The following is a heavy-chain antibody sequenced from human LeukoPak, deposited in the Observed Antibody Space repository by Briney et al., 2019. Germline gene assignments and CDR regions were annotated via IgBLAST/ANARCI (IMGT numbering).Heavy chain of an antibody. J-gene: IGHJ3*02. CDR1: GGSFSGYY. CDR2: INHSGST. V-gene: IGHV4-34*01. CDR3: ARDHYDFWSGYRSLDAFDI. Sequence: SETLSLTCAVYGGSFSGYYWSWLRQPPGKGLEWIGEINHSGSTNYNPSLKSRVTISVDTSKNQFSLKLSSVTAADTAVYYCARDHYDFWSGYRSLDAFDIWGQGTMVTVSS. D-gene: IGHD3-3*01.